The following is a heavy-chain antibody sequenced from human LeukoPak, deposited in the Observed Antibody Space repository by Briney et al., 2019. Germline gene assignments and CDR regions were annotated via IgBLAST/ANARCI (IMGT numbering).Heavy chain of an antibody. CDR3: ARAGRGYYYGSEVLYYGMDV. Sequence: ASVKVSCKASGYTFTNYYIHWVRQTPGQGLEWMGIINPSGGSTSYAQKFQGRVTMTRDTSTSTVYMELSSLRSEDTAVYYCARAGRGYYYGSEVLYYGMDVWGQGTTVTVSS. J-gene: IGHJ6*02. V-gene: IGHV1-46*01. CDR1: GYTFTNYY. CDR2: INPSGGST. D-gene: IGHD3-10*01.